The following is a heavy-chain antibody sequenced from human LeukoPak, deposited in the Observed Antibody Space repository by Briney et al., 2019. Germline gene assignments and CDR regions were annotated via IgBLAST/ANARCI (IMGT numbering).Heavy chain of an antibody. CDR2: ISYDGSNK. CDR1: GFTFSSYA. CDR3: ARDRRSWYDI. Sequence: PGGSLRLSCAASGFTFSSYAMHWVRQAPGKGLEWVAVISYDGSNKYYADSVKGRFIISRDNSKNTLYLQMNSLRAEDTAVYYCARDRRSWYDIWGQGTLVTVSS. D-gene: IGHD6-13*01. V-gene: IGHV3-30-3*01. J-gene: IGHJ4*02.